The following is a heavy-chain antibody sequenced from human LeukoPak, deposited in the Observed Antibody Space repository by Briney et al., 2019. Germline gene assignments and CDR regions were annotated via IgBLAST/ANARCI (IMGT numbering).Heavy chain of an antibody. CDR3: AKDPLPYTIFGDDY. V-gene: IGHV3-23*01. CDR1: GFTFSSYA. J-gene: IGHJ4*02. D-gene: IGHD3-3*01. Sequence: GGSLRLSCAASGFTFSSYAMSWVRQAPGKGLEWVSAISGSGGSTYYADSVKGRFTISRDNSKNTLYLQMNSLRAEDTAVYYCAKDPLPYTIFGDDYWGQGTLVTVSS. CDR2: ISGSGGST.